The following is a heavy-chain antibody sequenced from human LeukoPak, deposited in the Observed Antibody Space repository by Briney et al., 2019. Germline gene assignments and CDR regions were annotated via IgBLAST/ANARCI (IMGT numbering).Heavy chain of an antibody. Sequence: PGGSLRLSCAASGFTFSSYGMHWVRQAPGKGLEWVAVISYDGSNKYYADSVKGRFTISRDNSKNTLYLQMNSLRAEDTAVYYCAKDMEKSAYYDFWSGYPTDVWGQGTTVTVSS. CDR3: AKDMEKSAYYDFWSGYPTDV. D-gene: IGHD3-3*01. CDR1: GFTFSSYG. CDR2: ISYDGSNK. J-gene: IGHJ6*02. V-gene: IGHV3-30*18.